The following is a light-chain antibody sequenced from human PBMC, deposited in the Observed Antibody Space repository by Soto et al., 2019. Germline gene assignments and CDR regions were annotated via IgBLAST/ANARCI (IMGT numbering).Light chain of an antibody. CDR3: QQYNYWPVT. CDR1: QSINSD. V-gene: IGKV3-15*01. Sequence: EILMTQSPATLSVSPGERATLSCRASQSINSDVAWYQQKLGQTPRLLIHGASTRATGIAARFSGSGSGTEFTLTISGLQSEDFATYYCQQYNYWPVTFGGGTKVDIK. CDR2: GAS. J-gene: IGKJ4*01.